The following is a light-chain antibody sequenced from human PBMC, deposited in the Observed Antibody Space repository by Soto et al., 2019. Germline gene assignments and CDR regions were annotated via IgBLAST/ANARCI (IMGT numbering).Light chain of an antibody. V-gene: IGKV3D-20*02. Sequence: EIVLTQSPGTLSLSPGERATLSCRASQSVSSSYLAWYQQKPGQAPRLLIYGASSRATGIPDRFSGSGSGTDFTLTISRLEPEDFAVFYCQQRSIWPWTFGQGTKVDI. CDR2: GAS. J-gene: IGKJ1*01. CDR3: QQRSIWPWT. CDR1: QSVSSSY.